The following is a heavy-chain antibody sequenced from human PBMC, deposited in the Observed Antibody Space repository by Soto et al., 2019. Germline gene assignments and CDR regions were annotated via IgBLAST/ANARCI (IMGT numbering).Heavy chain of an antibody. J-gene: IGHJ5*02. Sequence: GSLRLSCAASRFTFSSYSVNWVRPTPLNWLEWVSSISSSSSYIYYADSVKGRFTISRDNAKNSLYLQMNSLRAEDTAVYYCARVNDCSSTSCYPGWFDTWGQGTLVTVSS. CDR3: ARVNDCSSTSCYPGWFDT. CDR1: RFTFSSYS. CDR2: ISSSSSYI. V-gene: IGHV3-21*01. D-gene: IGHD2-2*01.